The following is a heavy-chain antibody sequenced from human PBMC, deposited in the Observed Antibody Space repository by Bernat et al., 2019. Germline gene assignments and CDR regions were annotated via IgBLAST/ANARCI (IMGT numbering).Heavy chain of an antibody. CDR2: ISSSSGTI. CDR3: AIDDGRVRGVLGLDY. CDR1: GFTFNTYG. J-gene: IGHJ4*02. V-gene: IGHV3-48*01. Sequence: EVQLVESGGGLVQPGGSLRVSCAASGFTFNTYGMNWVRQAPGGGLEWVSYISSSSGTIYYADSVKGRFTISRDNAKNSLYLQMNSLRAEDTAVYYCAIDDGRVRGVLGLDYWGQGTLVTVSS. D-gene: IGHD3-10*01.